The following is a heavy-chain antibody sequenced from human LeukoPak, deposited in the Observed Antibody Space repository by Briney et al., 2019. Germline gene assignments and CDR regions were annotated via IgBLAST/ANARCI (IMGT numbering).Heavy chain of an antibody. CDR1: GGSISSGSYY. Sequence: SETLSLTCTVSGGSISSGSYYWSWIRQPAGRGLEWIGHIYTSGSTNYNPSLKSRVTISVDTSKNQFSLKLSSVTAADTAVYYCAKDLRRIYGDYSYWGQGTLVTVSS. V-gene: IGHV4-61*09. J-gene: IGHJ4*02. D-gene: IGHD4-17*01. CDR2: IYTSGST. CDR3: AKDLRRIYGDYSY.